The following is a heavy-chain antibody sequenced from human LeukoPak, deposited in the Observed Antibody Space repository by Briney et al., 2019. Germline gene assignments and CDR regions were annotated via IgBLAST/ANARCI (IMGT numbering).Heavy chain of an antibody. CDR3: ARHDSWAGWFDP. CDR1: GFTVSDNY. V-gene: IGHV3-53*01. J-gene: IGHJ5*02. D-gene: IGHD3-22*01. Sequence: GGSQRLSCAASGFTVSDNYMSWVRQAPGKGLEWVSVIYSGGTTYSADSVKGRFTISRDNSKNTLYLQMNSLRAEDTAVYYCARHDSWAGWFDPWGQGTLVTVSS. CDR2: IYSGGTT.